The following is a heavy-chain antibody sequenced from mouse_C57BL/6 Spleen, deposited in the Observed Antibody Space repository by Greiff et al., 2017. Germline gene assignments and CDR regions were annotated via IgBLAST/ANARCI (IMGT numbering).Heavy chain of an antibody. D-gene: IGHD2-10*01. J-gene: IGHJ4*01. CDR1: GYTFTEYT. CDR2: FYPGSGSI. V-gene: IGHV1-62-2*01. Sequence: QVQLQQSGAELVKPGASVKLSCKASGYTFTEYTIHWVKQRSGQGLEWIGWFYPGSGSIKYNEKFKDKATLTADKSSSTVYMELSRLTSEDSAVYFCERHEQRDPYYGNYFYAMDYWGQGTSVTVSS. CDR3: ERHEQRDPYYGNYFYAMDY.